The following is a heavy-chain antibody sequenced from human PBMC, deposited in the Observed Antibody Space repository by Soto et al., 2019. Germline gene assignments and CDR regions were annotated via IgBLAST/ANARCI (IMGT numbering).Heavy chain of an antibody. V-gene: IGHV5-51*01. CDR3: ARDLAAAGVYGTYYYYGMDV. CDR2: IYPGDSDT. J-gene: IGHJ6*02. Sequence: PGESLKISCKGSGYSFTSYWIGWVRQMPGKGLEWMGIIYPGDSDTRYSPSFQGQVTISADKSISTAYLQWSSLKASDTAMYYWARDLAAAGVYGTYYYYGMDVWGQGTTVTVSS. CDR1: GYSFTSYW. D-gene: IGHD6-13*01.